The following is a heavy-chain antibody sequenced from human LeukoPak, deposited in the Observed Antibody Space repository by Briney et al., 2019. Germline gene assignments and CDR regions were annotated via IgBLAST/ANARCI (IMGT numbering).Heavy chain of an antibody. CDR3: AHSFGSSSWENYYYMDV. J-gene: IGHJ6*03. V-gene: IGHV2-5*01. CDR2: IYWNDDK. CDR1: GFSLSTSGVG. D-gene: IGHD6-13*01. Sequence: SGPTLVKPTQTLTLTCAFSGFSLSTSGVGVGWIRQPPGKALEWLALIYWNDDKRYSPSLKSRLTITKDTSKNQVVLTMTNMDPVDTATYYCAHSFGSSSWENYYYMDVWGKGTTVTISS.